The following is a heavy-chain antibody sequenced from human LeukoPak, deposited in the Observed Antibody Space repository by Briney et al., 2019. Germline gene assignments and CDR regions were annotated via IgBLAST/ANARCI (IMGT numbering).Heavy chain of an antibody. CDR3: ARDKPQSYFDF. CDR2: IYYSGST. V-gene: IGHV4-39*07. J-gene: IGHJ4*02. Sequence: SSETLSLTCTVSGGSISSSSYYWGWIRQPPGKGLEWIGSIYYSGSTYYDPSLKSRVTISVDTSKNQFSLNLSSVTAADTAVYYCARDKPQSYFDFWGQGTLVTVSS. CDR1: GGSISSSSYY.